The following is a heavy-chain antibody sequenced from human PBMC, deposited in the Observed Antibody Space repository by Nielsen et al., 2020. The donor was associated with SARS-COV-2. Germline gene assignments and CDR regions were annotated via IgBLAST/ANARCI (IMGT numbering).Heavy chain of an antibody. CDR3: SRMRDYQRGDWYFDL. J-gene: IGHJ2*01. CDR2: IHHSGYT. CDR1: GGPMHNYY. V-gene: IGHV4-59*01. Sequence: SETLSLTCSVSGGPMHNYYWNWIRQPPGKGLEWIGYIHHSGYTIYNPSLNSRVTISVDTPNKQVTLQLSSVTAADTAVYYCSRMRDYQRGDWYFDLWGSGTLATVSS. D-gene: IGHD4-11*01.